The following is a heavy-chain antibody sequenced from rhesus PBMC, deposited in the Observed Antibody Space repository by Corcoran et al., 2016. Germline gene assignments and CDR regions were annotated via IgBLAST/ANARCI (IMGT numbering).Heavy chain of an antibody. D-gene: IGHD3-9*01. V-gene: IGHV4-93*02. CDR3: ARRDGGLDY. CDR2: IYGSGGST. Sequence: QVQLQESGPAVVKPSETLSLTCAVSGGSISSSNWWDWIRQSPGKGLEWIGGIYGSGGSTEYNPSLKSRVTISIDTAKNQFALKLSSVTAADTAVYYCARRDGGLDYWGQGVLVTVSS. J-gene: IGHJ4*01. CDR1: GGSISSSNW.